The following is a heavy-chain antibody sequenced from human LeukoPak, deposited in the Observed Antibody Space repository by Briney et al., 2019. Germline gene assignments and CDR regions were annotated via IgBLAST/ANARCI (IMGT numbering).Heavy chain of an antibody. D-gene: IGHD3-22*01. Sequence: GASVKVSCKASGYTFTGYYIHWVRQAPGQGLEWMGWINPNSGGTNYAQKFQGRVTMTEDTSTDTAYMELSSLRSEDTAVYYCATEGYYDSSGYYTDYWGQGTLVTVSS. J-gene: IGHJ4*02. V-gene: IGHV1-2*02. CDR3: ATEGYYDSSGYYTDY. CDR2: INPNSGGT. CDR1: GYTFTGYY.